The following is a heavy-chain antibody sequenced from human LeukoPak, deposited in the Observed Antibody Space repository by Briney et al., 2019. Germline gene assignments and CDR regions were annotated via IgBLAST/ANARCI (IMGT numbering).Heavy chain of an antibody. Sequence: SETLSLTCTVSGGSISSYYWSWIRQPPGKGLEWIGYIYYSGSTNYNPSLKSRVTISVDTSKNHFSLKLSSVTAADTAVYYCARHKWSLSLDVWGQGTTVTVSS. CDR2: IYYSGST. CDR3: ARHKWSLSLDV. J-gene: IGHJ6*02. CDR1: GGSISSYY. D-gene: IGHD2-15*01. V-gene: IGHV4-59*08.